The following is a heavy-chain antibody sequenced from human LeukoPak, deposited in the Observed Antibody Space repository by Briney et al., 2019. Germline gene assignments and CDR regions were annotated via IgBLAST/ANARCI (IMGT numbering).Heavy chain of an antibody. V-gene: IGHV5-51*01. Sequence: GESLKISCKGSGYSFTSYWIGWVRQMPGKGLEYMGSIYPGDSDTRYSPSFQGQVTISADKSISTAYLQWRSLKASDTAMYYCARLTVRGYYDSSGYPSDAFDIWGQGTMVTVSS. D-gene: IGHD3-22*01. CDR3: ARLTVRGYYDSSGYPSDAFDI. CDR2: IYPGDSDT. J-gene: IGHJ3*02. CDR1: GYSFTSYW.